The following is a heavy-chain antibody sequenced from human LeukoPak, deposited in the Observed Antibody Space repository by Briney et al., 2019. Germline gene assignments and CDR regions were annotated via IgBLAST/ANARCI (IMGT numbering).Heavy chain of an antibody. Sequence: GGSLRLSCAASGFTFSSYAMSWVRQAPGKGLEWVSAISASGGSTHYADSVKGRFTISRDNSKNTLYLQMNSLRAEDTAVYYCAKVDYYGSESYYTYSGMDVWGQGTTVTVSS. V-gene: IGHV3-23*01. CDR2: ISASGGST. CDR1: GFTFSSYA. CDR3: AKVDYYGSESYYTYSGMDV. D-gene: IGHD3-10*01. J-gene: IGHJ6*02.